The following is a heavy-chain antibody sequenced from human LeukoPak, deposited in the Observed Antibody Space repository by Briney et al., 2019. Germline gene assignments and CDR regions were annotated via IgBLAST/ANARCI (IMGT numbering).Heavy chain of an antibody. CDR2: SRKRGNKYVT. Sequence: GGSLRLSCVASGFTLSDHNMDWVRQATGKGLEWVGRSRKRGNKYVTENAASVKGRFTISRDDSNNSLYLQMNSLRTEDTAVYYCAKDLELIAVAGPLDYWGQGTLVTVSS. D-gene: IGHD6-19*01. V-gene: IGHV3-72*01. CDR3: AKDLELIAVAGPLDY. CDR1: GFTLSDHN. J-gene: IGHJ4*02.